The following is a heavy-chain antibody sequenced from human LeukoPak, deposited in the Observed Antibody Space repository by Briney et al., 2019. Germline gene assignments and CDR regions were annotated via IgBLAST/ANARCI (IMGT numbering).Heavy chain of an antibody. Sequence: PGGSLRLSCAASGFTFSSYDMHWVRQATGKGLEWVSAIGTAGDTYYPGSVKGRFTISRENAKNSLYLQMNSLRAGDTAVYYCARNAPGVGEPSSFRNAFDIWGQGTMVTVSS. V-gene: IGHV3-13*01. CDR2: IGTAGDT. CDR3: ARNAPGVGEPSSFRNAFDI. J-gene: IGHJ3*02. D-gene: IGHD3-16*02. CDR1: GFTFSSYD.